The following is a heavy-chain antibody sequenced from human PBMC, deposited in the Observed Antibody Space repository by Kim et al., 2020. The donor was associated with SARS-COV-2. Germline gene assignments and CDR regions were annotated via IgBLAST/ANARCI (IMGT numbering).Heavy chain of an antibody. J-gene: IGHJ5*02. CDR2: INTNTGNP. CDR1: GYTFTSYA. Sequence: ASVKVSCKASGYTFTSYAMNWVRQAPGQGLEWMGWINTNTGNPTYAQGFTGRFVFYLDTSVSTAYLQISSLKAEDTAVYYCAREYKNYGDYGVWFDPWGQGTLVTVSS. V-gene: IGHV7-4-1*02. D-gene: IGHD4-17*01. CDR3: AREYKNYGDYGVWFDP.